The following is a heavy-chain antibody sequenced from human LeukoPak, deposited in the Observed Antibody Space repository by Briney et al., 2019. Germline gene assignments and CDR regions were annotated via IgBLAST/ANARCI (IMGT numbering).Heavy chain of an antibody. CDR2: IIPVVDRT. J-gene: IGHJ4*02. CDR1: GGTFSSFA. V-gene: IGHV1-69*04. CDR3: ARGGNGNWGSYY. D-gene: IGHD7-27*01. Sequence: ASVKVSCKASGGTFSSFAVSWVRQAPGHGLEWVGRIIPVVDRTDYAQRFQGRVTITADKSTSTAYMELRRLTSEDTAIYYCARGGNGNWGSYYWGQDSLVTVSS.